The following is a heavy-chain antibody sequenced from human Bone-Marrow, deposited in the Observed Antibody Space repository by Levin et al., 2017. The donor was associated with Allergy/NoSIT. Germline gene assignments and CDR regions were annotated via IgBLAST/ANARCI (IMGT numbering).Heavy chain of an antibody. J-gene: IGHJ5*02. CDR2: IYHSGST. CDR1: DDSISSSNW. D-gene: IGHD7-27*01. CDR3: ARRNVLAPGEDWFDP. V-gene: IGHV4-4*02. Sequence: SETLSLTCGVSDDSISSSNWWTWVRQPPGKGLEWIGEIYHSGSTNYNPSLKSRVTISIEKSKNQFSLKLSSVTAADTAVYYCARRNVLAPGEDWFDPWGQGTLVTVSS.